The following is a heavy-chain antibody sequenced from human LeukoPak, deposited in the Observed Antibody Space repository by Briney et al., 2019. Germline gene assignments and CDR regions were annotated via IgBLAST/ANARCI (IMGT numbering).Heavy chain of an antibody. J-gene: IGHJ5*02. D-gene: IGHD4-23*01. Sequence: GGSLRLSCAASGFTLSDYYMSWIRQAPGKGLEWVSYISSSGTTKYYADSVKGRFTISRDNAKNPLYLQMNSLRAEDTAVYSCARERVNNGGKGGFDPWGQGTLVTVSS. CDR1: GFTLSDYY. CDR3: ARERVNNGGKGGFDP. V-gene: IGHV3-11*01. CDR2: ISSSGTTK.